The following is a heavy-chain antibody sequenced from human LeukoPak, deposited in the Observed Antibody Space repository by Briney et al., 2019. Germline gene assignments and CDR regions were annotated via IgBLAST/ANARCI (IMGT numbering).Heavy chain of an antibody. Sequence: GGSLRLSCAASGFSFNSDWMDWVRQAPGKGLEWVANIKHDESEKNYLDSVKGRFTISRDNAQNSLYLQMNGLRVEDTAVYYCTRCLDDWGQGTLVTVSS. D-gene: IGHD3-16*01. CDR1: GFSFNSDW. CDR2: IKHDESEK. J-gene: IGHJ4*02. CDR3: TRCLDD. V-gene: IGHV3-7*01.